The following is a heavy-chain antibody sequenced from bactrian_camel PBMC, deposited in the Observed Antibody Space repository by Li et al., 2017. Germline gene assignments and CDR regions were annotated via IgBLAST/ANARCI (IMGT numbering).Heavy chain of an antibody. D-gene: IGHD7*01. Sequence: VQLVESGGGLVQPGGSLTLSCVVSGGRFTNYDMNWVRQVPGEGLEWVATITRTGLTSWLLDSVKDRFTVSRDNSKNTLYLQLNNVKPDDGGTYYCANWWNYWGQGTQVTVS. V-gene: IGHV3S40*01. CDR1: GGRFTNYD. CDR2: ITRTGLTS. J-gene: IGHJ4*01. CDR3: ANWWNY.